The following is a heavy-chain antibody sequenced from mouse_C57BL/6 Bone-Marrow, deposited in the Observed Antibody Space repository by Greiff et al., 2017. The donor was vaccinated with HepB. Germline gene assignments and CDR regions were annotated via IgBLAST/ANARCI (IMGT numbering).Heavy chain of an antibody. CDR3: ARYGSSPNV. CDR1: GYTFTSYW. CDR2: IDPSDSYT. D-gene: IGHD1-1*01. V-gene: IGHV1-50*01. J-gene: IGHJ1*03. Sequence: QVQLQQPGAELVKPGALVKLSCKASGYTFTSYWMQWVKQRPGQGLEWIGEIDPSDSYTNYNQKFKGKATLTVDTSSSTAYMQLSSLTSEDSAVYYCARYGSSPNVWGTGTTVTVSS.